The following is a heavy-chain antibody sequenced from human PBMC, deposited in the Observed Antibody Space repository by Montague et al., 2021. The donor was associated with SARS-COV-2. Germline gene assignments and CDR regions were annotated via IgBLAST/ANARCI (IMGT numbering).Heavy chain of an antibody. Sequence: SETLSLTCTVSGDPISSSIYYWGWIRQSPGRGLEWIGSIYYNGGTYYNPSLKSRVTISVDASKDQFSLQLASMTAADTAVYCCARQDGRGFVVTGFETCFDYWGQGTLVIVSS. J-gene: IGHJ4*02. CDR2: IYYNGGT. CDR3: ARQDGRGFVVTGFETCFDY. D-gene: IGHD2-15*01. V-gene: IGHV4-39*01. CDR1: GDPISSSIYY.